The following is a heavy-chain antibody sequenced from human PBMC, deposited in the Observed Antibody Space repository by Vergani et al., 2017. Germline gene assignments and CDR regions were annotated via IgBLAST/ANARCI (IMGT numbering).Heavy chain of an antibody. V-gene: IGHV1-46*03. CDR1: GYTFTNYY. Sequence: QVLLVQSGAEVKKPGASVRVSCKTSGYTFTNYYIHWVRQAPGQGLEWMGIINPSGGSTTHAQQFQGRLTMTRDTSTSTVYMDLSNLRSDDTAVYYCARPHGDILPPDPRRLDYWGQGTLVTVSS. J-gene: IGHJ4*02. CDR3: ARPHGDILPPDPRRLDY. CDR2: INPSGGST.